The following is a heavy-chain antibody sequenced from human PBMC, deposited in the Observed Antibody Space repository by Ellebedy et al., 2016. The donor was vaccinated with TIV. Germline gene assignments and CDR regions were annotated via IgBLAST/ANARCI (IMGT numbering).Heavy chain of an antibody. CDR1: GFTFSDYV. Sequence: GESLKISCAASGFTFSDYVMTWVRQIPGKGLEWVSSIGESAADSYSADSVKGRFTVSRDNSENTLYLHMNILRDDDTAIYYCAKGPPRGYSFGYYFDYWGQGILVSVSS. CDR2: IGESAADS. J-gene: IGHJ4*02. V-gene: IGHV3-23*01. D-gene: IGHD5-18*01. CDR3: AKGPPRGYSFGYYFDY.